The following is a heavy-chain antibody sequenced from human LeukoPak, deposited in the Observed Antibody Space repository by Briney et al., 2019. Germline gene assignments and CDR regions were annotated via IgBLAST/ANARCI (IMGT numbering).Heavy chain of an antibody. D-gene: IGHD3-3*01. CDR1: GFTFYSYW. V-gene: IGHV3-7*01. J-gene: IGHJ4*02. CDR3: ARLRFLASDY. Sequence: GGSLRLSCAASGFTFYSYWMTWVRQAPGKGLEWVANIKHEGSEKYYVDSVKGRFTISRDNAKNSLYLQMNGLRAEDTAIYYCARLRFLASDYWGQGTLVTVSS. CDR2: IKHEGSEK.